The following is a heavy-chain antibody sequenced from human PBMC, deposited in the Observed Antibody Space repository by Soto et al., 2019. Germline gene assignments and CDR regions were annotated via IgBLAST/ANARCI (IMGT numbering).Heavy chain of an antibody. CDR1: GDSVSSSSAV. CDR2: TYYRSQWHY. D-gene: IGHD3-9*01. Sequence: SQTLSLTCAISGDSVSSSSAVWNWIRQSPSRGLEWLGRTYYRSQWHYEYAVFVQSRISIDPDTSKNQFSLQLNSVTPEDTAVYYCVRLVGNSWLDHWGQGTLVTVSS. J-gene: IGHJ4*02. CDR3: VRLVGNSWLDH. V-gene: IGHV6-1*01.